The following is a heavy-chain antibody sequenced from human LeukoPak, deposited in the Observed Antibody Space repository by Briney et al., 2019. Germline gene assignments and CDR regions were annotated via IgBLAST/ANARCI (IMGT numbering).Heavy chain of an antibody. V-gene: IGHV3-23*01. J-gene: IGHJ3*02. D-gene: IGHD3-10*01. CDR1: GFTFSSYA. CDR3: AKDFIHGSGKDAFDI. CDR2: ISGSGGST. Sequence: PGGSLRLSCAASGFTFSSYAMSWVRQAPGKGLEWVSVISGSGGSTYYTDSVKGRFTISRDNSKNTLYLQMNSLRAEDTAVYYCAKDFIHGSGKDAFDIWGQGTMVTVSS.